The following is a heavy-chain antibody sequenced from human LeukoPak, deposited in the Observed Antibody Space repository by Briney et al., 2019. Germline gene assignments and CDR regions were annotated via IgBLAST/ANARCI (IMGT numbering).Heavy chain of an antibody. V-gene: IGHV1-3*01. CDR1: VYTFTSYA. CDR2: INAGNGNT. CDR3: ARGGALGGYCGGDCYPITFDY. Sequence: ASVKVSCKASVYTFTSYAMHWVRQAPGQRLEWMGWINAGNGNTKYSQKFQGRVTITRDTSASPAYMELSSLRSEDTAVYYCARGGALGGYCGGDCYPITFDYWGQGTLVTVSS. J-gene: IGHJ4*02. D-gene: IGHD2-21*02.